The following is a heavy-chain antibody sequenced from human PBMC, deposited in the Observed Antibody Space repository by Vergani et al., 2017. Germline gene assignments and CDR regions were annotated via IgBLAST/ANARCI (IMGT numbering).Heavy chain of an antibody. V-gene: IGHV3-9*01. Sequence: EVQLVESGGGLVQPGRSLRLSCAASGFTFDDYDMHWVRQAPGKGLEWVSGISWNSGTIGYADSVKGRFTISRDNAKNSLHLQMNRLRAEDTALYYCAKATEANWGYAFDIWGQGTMVTVSS. CDR1: GFTFDDYD. D-gene: IGHD7-27*01. CDR3: AKATEANWGYAFDI. J-gene: IGHJ3*02. CDR2: ISWNSGTI.